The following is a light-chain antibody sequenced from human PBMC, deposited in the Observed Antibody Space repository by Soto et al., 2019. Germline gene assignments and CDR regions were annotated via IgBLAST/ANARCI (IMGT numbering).Light chain of an antibody. V-gene: IGLV2-23*01. Sequence: QSALTQPASVSGSPGQSITISCTGTSSDVGSYNLVSWYQQHPGKAPKLMIYEGSKRPSGVSNRFSGSKSGNTASLTISGRQAEDEADYYCCSYAGSSTSVFGTGTKVTVL. CDR2: EGS. CDR1: SSDVGSYNL. CDR3: CSYAGSSTSV. J-gene: IGLJ1*01.